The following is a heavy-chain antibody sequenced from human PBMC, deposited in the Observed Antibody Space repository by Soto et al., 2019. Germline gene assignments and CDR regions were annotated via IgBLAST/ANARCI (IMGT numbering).Heavy chain of an antibody. CDR3: AKDKSDWNYFLPWFDP. J-gene: IGHJ5*02. Sequence: GGSLRLSCAACGFTFSSYGMHWVRQAPGKGLEWVAVISYDGSNKYYADSVKGRFTISRDNSKNTLYLQMNSLRAEDTAVYYCAKDKSDWNYFLPWFDPWGQGTLVTVSS. CDR1: GFTFSSYG. V-gene: IGHV3-30*18. CDR2: ISYDGSNK. D-gene: IGHD1-7*01.